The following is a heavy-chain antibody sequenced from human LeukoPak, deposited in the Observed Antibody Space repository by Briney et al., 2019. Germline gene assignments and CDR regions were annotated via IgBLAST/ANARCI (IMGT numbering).Heavy chain of an antibody. J-gene: IGHJ4*02. CDR1: GGTFRSYA. D-gene: IGHD5-12*01. CDR2: IIPIFGTA. CDR3: ARDSGYDGYDY. V-gene: IGHV1-69*06. Sequence: ASVKGSCKASGGTFRSYAISWVRQAPGEGLEWMGGIIPIFGTANYAQKFQGRVTITADKSTSTAYMELSSLRSEDTAVYYCARDSGYDGYDYWGQGTLVTVSS.